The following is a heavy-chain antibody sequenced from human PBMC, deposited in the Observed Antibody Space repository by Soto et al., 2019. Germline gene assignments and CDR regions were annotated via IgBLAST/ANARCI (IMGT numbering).Heavy chain of an antibody. V-gene: IGHV3-11*01. CDR1: GFTFSDYY. CDR3: AMDFGDNYFGSTPDY. J-gene: IGHJ4*02. D-gene: IGHD4-17*01. CDR2: ISSSGSTI. Sequence: QVQLVESGGGLVKPGGSLRLSCAASGFTFSDYYMSWIRQAPGKGLEWVSYISSSGSTIYYADFVKGRFTMSRDNARNSLYLQMTSLSAEDTVVYYCAMDFGDNYFGSTPDYWGQEPLVTVSS.